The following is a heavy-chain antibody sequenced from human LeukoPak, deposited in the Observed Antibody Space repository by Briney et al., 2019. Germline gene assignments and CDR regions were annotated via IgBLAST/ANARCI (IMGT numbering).Heavy chain of an antibody. J-gene: IGHJ3*02. D-gene: IGHD3-16*02. CDR1: GFTFDDYA. CDR2: ISGDGGST. Sequence: GSSLRLSRAASGFTFDDYAMHWVRQAPGKGLEWVSLISGDGGSTYYADSVKGRFTISRDNSKNSLYLQMNSLRTEDTALYYCAKDMQVMITFGGVIAPDAFNIWGQGTMVIVSS. CDR3: AKDMQVMITFGGVIAPDAFNI. V-gene: IGHV3-43*02.